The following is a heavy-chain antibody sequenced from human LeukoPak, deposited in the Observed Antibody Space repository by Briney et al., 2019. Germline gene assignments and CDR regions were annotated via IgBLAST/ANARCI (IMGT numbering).Heavy chain of an antibody. Sequence: GGSVRLLRAACGFPDSSIYLPGAPEPRGRGRVDGSIVSNGGSTYYADSVKGRFTISRDNSKNTLYLQMNSLRAEDTAVYFCVRVGYSYGYGDWNHFDYWGQGTLVTVSS. CDR2: VSNGGST. V-gene: IGHV3-66*02. CDR3: VRVGYSYGYGDWNHFDY. J-gene: IGHJ4*02. D-gene: IGHD5-18*01. CDR1: GFPDSSIY.